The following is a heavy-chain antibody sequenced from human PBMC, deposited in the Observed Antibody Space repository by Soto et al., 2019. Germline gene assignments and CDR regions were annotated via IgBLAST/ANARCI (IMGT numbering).Heavy chain of an antibody. J-gene: IGHJ6*02. CDR1: GYTFTRSG. D-gene: IGHD3-10*01. V-gene: IGHV1-18*01. CDR2: ISGYNGNT. CDR3: ARAGEVPYYYYDMDV. Sequence: QVQLMQSGGEVKKPGASVKVSCKASGYTFTRSGVSWVRQAPGQGLEWMGWISGYNGNTKYEQKFQDRIIMTTDTSTSTAYMELRSLRSDDTAVYYCARAGEVPYYYYDMDVWGQGTTVIVSS.